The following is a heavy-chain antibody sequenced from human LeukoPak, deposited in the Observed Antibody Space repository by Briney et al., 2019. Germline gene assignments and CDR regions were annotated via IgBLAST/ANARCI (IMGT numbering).Heavy chain of an antibody. CDR2: ISYDGSNT. V-gene: IGHV3-30*03. CDR3: ARDRVRDDYGDYGDFQH. Sequence: GGSLRLSCAASGFTFSSYGMHWVRQAPGKGLEWVAVISYDGSNTYCVESVKGRFTISRDNSKNTLYLQMNSLRVEDTAVYYCARDRVRDDYGDYGDFQHWGQGTLVTVSS. CDR1: GFTFSSYG. J-gene: IGHJ1*01. D-gene: IGHD4-17*01.